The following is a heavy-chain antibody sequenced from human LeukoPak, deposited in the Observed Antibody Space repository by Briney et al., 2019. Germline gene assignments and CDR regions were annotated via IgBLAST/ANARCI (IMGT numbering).Heavy chain of an antibody. V-gene: IGHV3-23*01. D-gene: IGHD3-16*01. CDR3: AKGLHGGVGYGVDV. CDR2: ISGTGGRT. J-gene: IGHJ6*02. CDR1: GFTFSSYW. Sequence: GGSLRLSCAASGFTFSSYWMSWVRQAPGKGLEWVSSISGTGGRTYSADSVKGRFTISRDNSKNTLYLQMENLRVEHTAVYYCAKGLHGGVGYGVDVWGQGTTVSVSS.